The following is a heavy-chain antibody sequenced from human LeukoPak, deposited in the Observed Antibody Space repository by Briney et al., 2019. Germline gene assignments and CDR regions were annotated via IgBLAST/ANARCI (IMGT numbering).Heavy chain of an antibody. CDR2: INHSGST. V-gene: IGHV4-34*01. J-gene: IGHJ4*02. Sequence: PSEALSLTCSVSGGSISNDYWSWIRLPPGKGLEWIGEINHSGSTNYNPSLKSRVTISVDTSKNQFSLKLSSVTAADTAVYYCARVGPNQYYYDSSGYFDYWGQGTLVTVSS. CDR1: GGSISNDY. CDR3: ARVGPNQYYYDSSGYFDY. D-gene: IGHD3-22*01.